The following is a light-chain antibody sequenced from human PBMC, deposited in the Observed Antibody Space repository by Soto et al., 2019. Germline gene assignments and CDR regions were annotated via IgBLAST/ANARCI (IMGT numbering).Light chain of an antibody. CDR3: MQALQTLSIT. J-gene: IGKJ5*01. CDR1: QSLLYSNGYNY. Sequence: DIVMTQSALSLPVTPGEPASISCRSSQSLLYSNGYNYLDWYLQKPGQSPQLLIYLGSNRASGAPDRFSGSGSGTDFTLKISRVEAEDVGVYYCMQALQTLSITFGQGTRLEIK. CDR2: LGS. V-gene: IGKV2-28*01.